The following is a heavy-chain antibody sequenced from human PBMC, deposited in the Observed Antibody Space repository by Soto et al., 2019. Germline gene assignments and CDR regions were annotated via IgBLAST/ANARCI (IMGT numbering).Heavy chain of an antibody. V-gene: IGHV3-74*01. CDR1: GFTFSNYY. Sequence: EMQLVESGGGLVQPGGSLRLSCAASGFTFSNYYMHWVRQAPGKGPVWVSRISSDGTTTTYADSVKGRFTISRDNAKNTLYLQVNSLRADDTAVYYCVRVPNCDRSGCDSYFDLWGQGALVTVSS. CDR3: VRVPNCDRSGCDSYFDL. D-gene: IGHD5-12*01. CDR2: ISSDGTTT. J-gene: IGHJ4*02.